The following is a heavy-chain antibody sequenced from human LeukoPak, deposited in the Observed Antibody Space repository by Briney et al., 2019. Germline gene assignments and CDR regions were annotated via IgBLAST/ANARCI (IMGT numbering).Heavy chain of an antibody. CDR2: IHPRDSDT. D-gene: IGHD3-10*01. J-gene: IGHJ5*02. CDR1: GYNFTTYW. Sequence: GESLKISCKGSGYNFTTYWIGWVRQMPGKGLEWMGIIHPRDSDTRYSPSFQGQVTISADKSISTAYLQWSSLKASDTAMYYCARQDDTLIRGVMRWFDPWGQGTLVTVSS. CDR3: ARQDDTLIRGVMRWFDP. V-gene: IGHV5-51*01.